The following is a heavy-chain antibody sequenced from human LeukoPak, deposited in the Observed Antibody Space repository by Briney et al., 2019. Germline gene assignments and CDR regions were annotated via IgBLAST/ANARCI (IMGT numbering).Heavy chain of an antibody. J-gene: IGHJ3*02. CDR2: IIPIFGTA. V-gene: IGHV1-69*06. Sequence: VASVTVSCKASGGTFSSYAISWVRQAPGQGLEWMGGIIPIFGTANYAQKFQGRVTITADKSTSTAYMELSSLRSEDTAVYYCARDISMYDYGTGEAFDIWGQGTMVTVSS. CDR1: GGTFSSYA. CDR3: ARDISMYDYGTGEAFDI. D-gene: IGHD4-17*01.